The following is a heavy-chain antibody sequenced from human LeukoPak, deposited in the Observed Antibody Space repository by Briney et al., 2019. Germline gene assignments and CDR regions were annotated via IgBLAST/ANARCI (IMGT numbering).Heavy chain of an antibody. Sequence: VASVKVSCKASGYTFTSYYMHWVRQAPGQGLEWMGIISPSGGSTSYAQKFQGRVTMTRDTSTSTVYMELSSLRSEDTAVYYCARDERDTMVRGVAAPYYYGMDVWGKGTTVTVSS. CDR2: ISPSGGST. J-gene: IGHJ6*04. D-gene: IGHD3-10*01. V-gene: IGHV1-46*01. CDR3: ARDERDTMVRGVAAPYYYGMDV. CDR1: GYTFTSYY.